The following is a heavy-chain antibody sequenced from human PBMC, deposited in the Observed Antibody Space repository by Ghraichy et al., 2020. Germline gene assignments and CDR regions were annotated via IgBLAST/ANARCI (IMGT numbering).Heavy chain of an antibody. CDR2: IYYSGST. J-gene: IGHJ2*01. CDR1: GGSISSGGYY. Sequence: SETLSLTCTVSGGSISSGGYYWSWIRQHPGKGLEWIGYIYYSGSTYYNPSLKSRVTIPVDPSKNQFSLKLSSVTAAATAVYSWARDLGSGFWSGYYTWYFDLWGRGTLVTVSS. D-gene: IGHD3-3*01. CDR3: ARDLGSGFWSGYYTWYFDL. V-gene: IGHV4-31*03.